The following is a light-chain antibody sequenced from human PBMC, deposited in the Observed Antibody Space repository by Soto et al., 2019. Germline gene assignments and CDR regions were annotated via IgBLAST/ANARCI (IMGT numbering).Light chain of an antibody. CDR2: EVS. V-gene: IGLV2-23*02. CDR1: SSVVGSYNL. Sequence: LTQPASVSGSPGQSITISCTGTSSVVGSYNLVSWYQQHPGKAPKVMIYEVSKRPSGVPNRFSGSKSGNTASLTISGLQAEDEADYYCCSYAGSSTYVFVTGTKVTVL. CDR3: CSYAGSSTYV. J-gene: IGLJ1*01.